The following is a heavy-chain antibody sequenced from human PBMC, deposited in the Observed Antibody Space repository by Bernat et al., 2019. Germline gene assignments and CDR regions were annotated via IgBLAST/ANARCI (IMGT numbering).Heavy chain of an antibody. J-gene: IGHJ4*02. V-gene: IGHV1-2*02. CDR2: ISPNSGVT. CDR1: GYTFTIYN. CDR3: TRGGGTARIDY. Sequence: QVQMVQSGAEVKETGASVKVSCKAFGYTFTIYNFHWVRQAPGQGLEWMGWISPNSGVTNYAQKLQGRVTMTRETSRSTIYMELNGLTSDDTALYYCTRGGGTARIDYWGRGTLVTVAS. D-gene: IGHD1-14*01.